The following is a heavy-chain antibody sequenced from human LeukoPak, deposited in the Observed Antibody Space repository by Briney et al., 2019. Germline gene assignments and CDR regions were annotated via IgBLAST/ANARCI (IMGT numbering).Heavy chain of an antibody. V-gene: IGHV5-51*01. CDR2: IHPGDSHT. Sequence: HGESLKISCEGSGYTFTKYCIGGVGQMPGQGLEWMGIIHPGDSHTWYSPSFQGQVTISADKDTSMAYLQWSSLKASDTAMYFCARQPGMTAKSWYFDLWGRGTLVTVSS. D-gene: IGHD2-2*01. CDR1: GYTFTKYC. CDR3: ARQPGMTAKSWYFDL. J-gene: IGHJ2*01.